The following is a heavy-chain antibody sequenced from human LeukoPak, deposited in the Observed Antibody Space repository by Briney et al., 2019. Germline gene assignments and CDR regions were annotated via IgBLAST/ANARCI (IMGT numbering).Heavy chain of an antibody. CDR2: ISGSGGST. V-gene: IGHV3-23*01. CDR3: AKDNTQLWLGFDY. J-gene: IGHJ4*02. D-gene: IGHD5-18*01. Sequence: PGGSLRLSCAASGLTFSSYAMSWVRQAPGKGLEWVSAISGSGGSTYYADSVKGRFTISRDNSKNTLYLQMNSLRAEDTAVYYCAKDNTQLWLGFDYWGQGTLVTVSS. CDR1: GLTFSSYA.